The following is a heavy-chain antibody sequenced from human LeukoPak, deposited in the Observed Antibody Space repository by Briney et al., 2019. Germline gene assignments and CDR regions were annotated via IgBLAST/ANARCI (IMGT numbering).Heavy chain of an antibody. D-gene: IGHD6-19*01. Sequence: SETLSLTCTVSGGSISSYYWSWIRQPPGKGLEWIGEINHSGSTNYNPSLKSRDTISVDTSKNQFSLKLSSVTAADTAVYYCARGYSSGWRVVDYWGQGTLVTVSS. CDR1: GGSISSYY. J-gene: IGHJ4*02. V-gene: IGHV4-34*01. CDR3: ARGYSSGWRVVDY. CDR2: INHSGST.